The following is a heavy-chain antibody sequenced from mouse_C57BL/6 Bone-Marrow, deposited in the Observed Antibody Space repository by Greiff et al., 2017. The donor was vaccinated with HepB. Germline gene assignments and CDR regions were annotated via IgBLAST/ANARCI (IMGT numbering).Heavy chain of an antibody. D-gene: IGHD1-1*01. CDR3: ASLYYYGSSYYFDY. CDR1: GFTFTDYY. V-gene: IGHV7-3*01. Sequence: EVQGVESGGGLVQPGGSLSLSCAASGFTFTDYYMSWVRQPPGKALEWLGFIRNKANGYTTEYSASVKGRFTISRDNSQSILYLQMNALRAEDSATYYCASLYYYGSSYYFDYWGQGTTLTVSS. J-gene: IGHJ2*01. CDR2: IRNKANGYTT.